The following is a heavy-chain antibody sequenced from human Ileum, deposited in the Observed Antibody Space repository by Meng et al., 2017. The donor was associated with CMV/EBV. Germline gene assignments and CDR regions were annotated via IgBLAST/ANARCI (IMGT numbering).Heavy chain of an antibody. CDR2: IYPGDSDT. D-gene: IGHD6-6*01. CDR1: GYTFNSYW. J-gene: IGHJ5*02. CDR3: AREYSSTFFT. Sequence: GESLKISCKGSGYTFNSYWIGWVRQMPGRGLEWMGIIYPGDSDTRYSPSIQGQVTISADKSISTAYLQWSSLKASDTALYYCAREYSSTFFTWGQGTLVTVSS. V-gene: IGHV5-51*01.